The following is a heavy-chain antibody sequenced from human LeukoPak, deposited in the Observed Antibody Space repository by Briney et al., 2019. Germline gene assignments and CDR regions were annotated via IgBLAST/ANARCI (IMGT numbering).Heavy chain of an antibody. J-gene: IGHJ6*02. CDR2: IYSGGST. D-gene: IGHD3-10*01. CDR1: GFIASSNY. CDR3: ARDSLVWSPYDMDV. Sequence: GGSLRLSCTASGFIASSNYMSWVRQAPGKGLEWVSLIYSGGSTYYADSVMGRSTIPRDKSNNTLYLQMNSLRAEDTAVYYCARDSLVWSPYDMDVWGQGTTVTVSS. V-gene: IGHV3-53*01.